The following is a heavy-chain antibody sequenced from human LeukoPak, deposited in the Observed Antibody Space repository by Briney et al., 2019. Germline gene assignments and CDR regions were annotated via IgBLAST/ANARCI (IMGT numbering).Heavy chain of an antibody. Sequence: SETLSLTCTGSGGSISSDYWSWIRQPAGKGLEWIGRIYTSGSTNYNPSLKSRVTMSVDTSKNQFSLKLSSVTAADTAVYYCASVVRGGRRGDAFDICGQGTMVTVSS. CDR1: GGSISSDY. D-gene: IGHD2-15*01. J-gene: IGHJ3*02. CDR2: IYTSGST. V-gene: IGHV4-4*07. CDR3: ASVVRGGRRGDAFDI.